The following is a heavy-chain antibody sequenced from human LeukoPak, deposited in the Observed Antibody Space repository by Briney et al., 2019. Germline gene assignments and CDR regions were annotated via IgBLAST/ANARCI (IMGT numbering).Heavy chain of an antibody. Sequence: ASVKVSCKASGYTFTSYAMNWVRQAPGQGLEWMGWINTNTGNPTYAQGFTGRFVFSLDTSVSTACLQISSLKAEDTAVYYCASRASIAAAGSYYYYGMDVWGQGTTVTVSS. CDR2: INTNTGNP. D-gene: IGHD6-13*01. V-gene: IGHV7-4-1*02. J-gene: IGHJ6*02. CDR1: GYTFTSYA. CDR3: ASRASIAAAGSYYYYGMDV.